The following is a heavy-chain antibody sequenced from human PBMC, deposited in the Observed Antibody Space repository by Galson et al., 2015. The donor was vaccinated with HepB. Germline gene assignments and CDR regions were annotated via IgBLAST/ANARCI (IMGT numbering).Heavy chain of an antibody. CDR3: VKDQRGSGSYYDGGEGAY. J-gene: IGHJ4*02. V-gene: IGHV3-64D*06. Sequence: SLRLSCAASGFTFSSYAMHWVRQAPGKGLEYVSAISSNGGSTYYADSVKGRFTISRDNSKNTLYLQMSSLRAEDTAVYYCVKDQRGSGSYYDGGEGAYWGQGTLVTVSS. D-gene: IGHD3-10*01. CDR1: GFTFSSYA. CDR2: ISSNGGST.